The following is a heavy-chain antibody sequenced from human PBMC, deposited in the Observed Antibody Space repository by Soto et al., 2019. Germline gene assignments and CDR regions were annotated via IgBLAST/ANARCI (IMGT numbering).Heavy chain of an antibody. CDR3: AKDIGIAAAGPRVDP. CDR2: ISYDGSNK. Sequence: GGSLRLSCAASGFTFSSYGMHWVRQAPGKGLEWVAVISYDGSNKYYADSVKGRFTISRDNSKNTLYLQMNSLRAEDTAVYYCAKDIGIAAAGPRVDPWGQGTLVTVSS. J-gene: IGHJ5*02. D-gene: IGHD6-13*01. CDR1: GFTFSSYG. V-gene: IGHV3-30*18.